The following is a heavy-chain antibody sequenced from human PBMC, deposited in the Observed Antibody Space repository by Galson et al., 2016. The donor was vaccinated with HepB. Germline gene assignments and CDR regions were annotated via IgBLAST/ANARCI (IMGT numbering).Heavy chain of an antibody. CDR3: ATRYSYGSVPNAFDI. V-gene: IGHV5-51*03. CDR2: IYPGDSNN. Sequence: QSGAEVKKPGESLKISCKGSGYSFTDYWIGWVRQMPGKGLEWMGIIYPGDSNNSYSPAFQGQFTIPADKSITTAYLQWSSLKASDTAMYYCATRYSYGSVPNAFDIWGQGTMVTVSS. J-gene: IGHJ3*02. D-gene: IGHD5-18*01. CDR1: GYSFTDYW.